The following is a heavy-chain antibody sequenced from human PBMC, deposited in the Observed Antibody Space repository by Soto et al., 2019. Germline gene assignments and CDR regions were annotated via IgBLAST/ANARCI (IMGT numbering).Heavy chain of an antibody. CDR3: ARYPPGYCSSTSCYHPASFDI. J-gene: IGHJ3*02. Sequence: ASVKVSCKASGYTFTSYDINWVRQATGQGLEWMGWMNPNSGNTGYAQKFQGRVTMTRNTSISTAYMELSSLRSEDTAVYYCARYPPGYCSSTSCYHPASFDIWGQGTMVTV. V-gene: IGHV1-8*01. CDR2: MNPNSGNT. CDR1: GYTFTSYD. D-gene: IGHD2-2*01.